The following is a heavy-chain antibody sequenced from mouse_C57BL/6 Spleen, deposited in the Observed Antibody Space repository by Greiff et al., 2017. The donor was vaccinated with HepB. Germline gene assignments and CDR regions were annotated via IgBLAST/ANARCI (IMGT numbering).Heavy chain of an antibody. J-gene: IGHJ1*03. CDR2: IWSGGST. D-gene: IGHD1-1*01. CDR1: GFSLTSYG. Sequence: QVQLKQSGPGLVQPSQSLSITCTVSGFSLTSYGVHWVRQSPGKGLEWLGVIWSGGSTDYNAAFISRLSISKDNSKSQVFFKMNSLQADDTAIYYCARNPPYYYGSRGWYFDVWGTGTTVTVSS. CDR3: ARNPPYYYGSRGWYFDV. V-gene: IGHV2-2*01.